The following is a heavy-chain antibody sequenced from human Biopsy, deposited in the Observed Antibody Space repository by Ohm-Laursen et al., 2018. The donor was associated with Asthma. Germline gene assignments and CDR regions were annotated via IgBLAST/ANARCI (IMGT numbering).Heavy chain of an antibody. Sequence: SVKVSCKASGYPFTDYYVHWVRQAPGQGLEWMGRIDPNSGGTNYAQKFLGRVTMTRDTSVNTAFMVLSRLRSDDTAVYCCARIKIRIGAGTDRYFDLWGRGTLVTVSS. CDR3: ARIKIRIGAGTDRYFDL. CDR1: GYPFTDYY. J-gene: IGHJ2*01. V-gene: IGHV1-2*06. D-gene: IGHD3-16*01. CDR2: IDPNSGGT.